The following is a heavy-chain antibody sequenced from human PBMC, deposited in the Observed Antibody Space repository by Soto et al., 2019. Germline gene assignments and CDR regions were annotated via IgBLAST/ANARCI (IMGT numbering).Heavy chain of an antibody. D-gene: IGHD3-9*01. V-gene: IGHV1-2*02. CDR3: ARPPGYISDWYYFDL. CDR1: GYSFIDYY. CDR2: ISPKSGGT. J-gene: IGHJ4*02. Sequence: RASVKVSCKASGYSFIDYYIHRVRQAPGQGFEWMGRISPKSGGTNYAQKFEGRVTMTWDTSLNTAYMELSSLISDDTAVYYCARPPGYISDWYYFDLWGQGTLVTVSS.